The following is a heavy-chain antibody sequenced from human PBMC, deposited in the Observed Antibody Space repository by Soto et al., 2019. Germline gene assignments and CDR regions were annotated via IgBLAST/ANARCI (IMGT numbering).Heavy chain of an antibody. CDR3: TSPMSGLGCQYGIEV. V-gene: IGHV3-49*03. CDR2: IRSKAYGGTT. J-gene: IGHJ6*02. D-gene: IGHD3-16*01. Sequence: GGSLRLSCTASGFTFCDYAMSWFRQAPGKGLEWVGFIRSKAYGGTTEYAASVKGRFTISRDDSKSIAYLQMNSLKTEDTAVYYCTSPMSGLGCQYGIEVWRQATTVTASS. CDR1: GFTFCDYA.